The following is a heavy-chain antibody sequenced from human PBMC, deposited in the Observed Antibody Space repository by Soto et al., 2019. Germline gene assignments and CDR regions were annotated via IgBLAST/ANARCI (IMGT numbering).Heavy chain of an antibody. V-gene: IGHV2-5*02. CDR2: IYWDDDK. J-gene: IGHJ3*02. CDR3: ARPREGSVAFDI. D-gene: IGHD1-26*01. CDR1: GFSLSTSGVG. Sequence: QITLKESGPTLVKPTQTLTLTCTFSGFSLSTSGVGVGWIRQPPGKALEWLALIYWDDDKRYSPSLKSRLTITKDTSKNRVVLTMTNMDPVDTATYCCARPREGSVAFDIWGQGTMVTVSS.